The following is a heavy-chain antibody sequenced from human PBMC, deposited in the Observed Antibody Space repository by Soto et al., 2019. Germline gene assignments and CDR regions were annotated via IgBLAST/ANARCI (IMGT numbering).Heavy chain of an antibody. J-gene: IGHJ6*04. D-gene: IGHD3-16*02. CDR3: ARDPLSPYYYSGMDV. Sequence: PGGSLRLSCAASGFTVSSDYMSWVRQAPGKGLEWVSVIYSGGSTYYADSVKGRFTISRDNSKNTLYLQMNSLRAEDTAVYYCARDPLSPYYYSGMDVWGKGTTVTVPS. V-gene: IGHV3-66*01. CDR1: GFTVSSDY. CDR2: IYSGGST.